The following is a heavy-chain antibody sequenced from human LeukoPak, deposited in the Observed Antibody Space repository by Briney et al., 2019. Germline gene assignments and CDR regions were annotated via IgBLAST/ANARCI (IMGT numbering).Heavy chain of an antibody. CDR3: AKDKYQLLHVNWFDP. J-gene: IGHJ5*02. Sequence: PAGSLRLSCAASGFTFSSISMRWVRQAPGKGLEWVSSIIGSGGSTYYTDSVKGRFTISRDNSKNTLYLQMNSLRAEDTAVYYCAKDKYQLLHVNWFDPWGQGTLVTVSS. V-gene: IGHV3-23*01. CDR2: IIGSGGST. CDR1: GFTFSSIS. D-gene: IGHD2-2*01.